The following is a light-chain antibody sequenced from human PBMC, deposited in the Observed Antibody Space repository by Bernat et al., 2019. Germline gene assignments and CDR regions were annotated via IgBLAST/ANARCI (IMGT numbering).Light chain of an antibody. Sequence: QSALTQPPSASGSPGQSVTISCTGTSSDVGGYNYVSWYQQHPGKAPKLMIYEVSKRPSGVPDRFSGSKSGNTASLTVSGLQAEDEADYYCSSYAGSNQGVFGEGTKLTVL. CDR2: EVS. CDR1: SSDVGGYNY. CDR3: SSYAGSNQGV. J-gene: IGLJ3*02. V-gene: IGLV2-8*01.